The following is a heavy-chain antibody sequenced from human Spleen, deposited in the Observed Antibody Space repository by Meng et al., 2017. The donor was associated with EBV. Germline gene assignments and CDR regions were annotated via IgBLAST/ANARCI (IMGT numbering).Heavy chain of an antibody. CDR1: GDSISTYY. Sequence: QVQLQESGPRLVKPSETLSLICTVSGDSISTYYWNWVRQPPGKGLEWIGYIYYTGSTDYNPSLESRVTMSVDSSRNQFSLDLKSVTAADTAVYYCARGRSSYYFDAWGQGTLVTVPS. CDR2: IYYTGST. J-gene: IGHJ4*02. D-gene: IGHD3-16*02. CDR3: ARGRSSYYFDA. V-gene: IGHV4-59*01.